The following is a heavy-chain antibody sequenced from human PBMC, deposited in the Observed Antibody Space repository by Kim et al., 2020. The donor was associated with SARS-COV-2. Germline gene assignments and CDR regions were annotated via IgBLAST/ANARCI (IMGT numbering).Heavy chain of an antibody. J-gene: IGHJ6*02. CDR3: ARGYCSGGSSYSTTYYGLDV. Sequence: SETLSLTCTVSGGSVTSTTYYWSWIRQPPGKGLEWIGFIYYSGSTNYNPSLESRVTISVDTSKNQFSLRLSSVTAADTAVYYCARGYCSGGSSYSTTYYGLDVWGQGTTVTVSS. CDR1: GGSVTSTTYY. CDR2: IYYSGST. V-gene: IGHV4-61*01. D-gene: IGHD2-15*01.